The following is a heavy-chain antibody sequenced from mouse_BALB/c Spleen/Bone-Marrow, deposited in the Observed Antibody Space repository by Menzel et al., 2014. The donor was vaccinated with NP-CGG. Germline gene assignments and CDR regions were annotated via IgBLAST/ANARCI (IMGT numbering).Heavy chain of an antibody. V-gene: IGHV1-67*01. CDR3: ASPICYGNYEGLAY. CDR2: ISTYSGNT. D-gene: IGHD2-1*01. J-gene: IGHJ3*01. Sequence: QVQLQQSGPELVRPGASVKISCKGSGYTFTDYAMHWVKQSHAKSLEWIGVISTYSGNTNYNQKFKGKATMTVDKFSSTNYMKLARLTSEDSTIYYCASPICYGNYEGLAYWGQGTLVTVSA. CDR1: GYTFTDYA.